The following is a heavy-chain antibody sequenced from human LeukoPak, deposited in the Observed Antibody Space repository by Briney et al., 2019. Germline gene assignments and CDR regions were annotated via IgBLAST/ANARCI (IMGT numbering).Heavy chain of an antibody. CDR2: IIPVLAKA. CDR3: ARVLPDDYFDP. Sequence: VKVSCKASGGTFSAYGVSWVRQAPGQGLEWMGRIIPVLAKANYTHKFQGIGTITADKTPTANMELSSLKSDDTGVYYCARVLPDDYFDPWGKGTLVTVSS. CDR1: GGTFSAYG. J-gene: IGHJ5*02. V-gene: IGHV1-69*10. D-gene: IGHD2-15*01.